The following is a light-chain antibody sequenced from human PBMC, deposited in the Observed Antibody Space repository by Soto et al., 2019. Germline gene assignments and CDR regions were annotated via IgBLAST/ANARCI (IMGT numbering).Light chain of an antibody. J-gene: IGLJ1*01. Sequence: QSVLTQPASVSGSPGQSITISCTGTSSDVGGYNYVSWSQQHPGKAPQLMIYDVSNRPSGVSNRFSGSKSGNTASLTISGLQAEDEADYYCSSYTSSNTYVFGTGTKLTVL. CDR3: SSYTSSNTYV. CDR1: SSDVGGYNY. CDR2: DVS. V-gene: IGLV2-14*01.